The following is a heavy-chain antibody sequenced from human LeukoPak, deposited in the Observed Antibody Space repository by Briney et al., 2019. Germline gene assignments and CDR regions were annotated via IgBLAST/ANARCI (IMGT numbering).Heavy chain of an antibody. CDR3: ATYINWVAGDV. V-gene: IGHV3-7*01. Sequence: GGSLRLSCAASGFTFSGSWMSWVRQASGKGLEWVAAIKEDGSEEYYMDSVKGRFTISRDNAKNSLFLQMNSLRDEDTAVYHCATYINWVAGDVWGQETAVSVSS. CDR1: GFTFSGSW. D-gene: IGHD1-1*01. J-gene: IGHJ6*02. CDR2: IKEDGSEE.